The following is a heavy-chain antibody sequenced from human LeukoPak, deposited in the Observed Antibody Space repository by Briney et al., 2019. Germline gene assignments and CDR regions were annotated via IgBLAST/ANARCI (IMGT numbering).Heavy chain of an antibody. Sequence: ASVKVSCKASGYTFSGYGITWVRQAPGQGLEWMGWISVYNGNTNYAQKVQGRVTMTTDTSTSTAYMEMRSLRSEDTAVYYCATLTASSGSSQIDFDYWGQGTLVTVSS. CDR1: GYTFSGYG. D-gene: IGHD1-26*01. CDR2: ISVYNGNT. V-gene: IGHV1-18*01. J-gene: IGHJ4*02. CDR3: ATLTASSGSSQIDFDY.